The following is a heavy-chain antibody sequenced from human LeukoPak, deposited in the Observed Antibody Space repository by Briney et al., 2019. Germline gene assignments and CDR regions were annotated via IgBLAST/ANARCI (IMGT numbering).Heavy chain of an antibody. V-gene: IGHV4-34*01. CDR3: ARGEPHYYYDSSGYYYP. CDR2: INHSGST. J-gene: IGHJ5*02. Sequence: SETLSLTCAVYGGSFSGYYWSWIRQPPGKGLEWIGEINHSGSTNCNPSLKSRVTISVDTSKNQFSLKLSSVTAADTAVYYCARGEPHYYYDSSGYYYPWGQGTLVTVSS. D-gene: IGHD3-22*01. CDR1: GGSFSGYY.